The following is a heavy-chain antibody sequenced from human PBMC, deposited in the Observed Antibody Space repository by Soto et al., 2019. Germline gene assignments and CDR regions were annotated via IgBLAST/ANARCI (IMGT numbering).Heavy chain of an antibody. CDR3: AHSRWVYCSTTSGPYYFDS. Sequence: QITVKESGPTLVKPTQTLTLTCAFSVFSLSTSRVRVGWIRRPPGKALEWLALIYWDDDKRYSTSLKSRLTINTDTSKPQVVLTMTNMDHVATATYYCAHSRWVYCSTTSGPYYFDSWGQGTLVIVSS. J-gene: IGHJ4*02. D-gene: IGHD2-2*01. CDR1: VFSLSTSRVR. V-gene: IGHV2-5*02. CDR2: IYWDDDK.